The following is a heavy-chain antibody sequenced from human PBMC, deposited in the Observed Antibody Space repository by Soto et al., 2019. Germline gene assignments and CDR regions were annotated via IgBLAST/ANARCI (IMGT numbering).Heavy chain of an antibody. Sequence: QVQLQESGPGLVKPSETLSLACTVSGGSFGNYYWSWIRQPPGKGLEWIGYIYYRGSTNYNPSLKSRATISIDTSKHQLALKLSSVTAADSAVYYCATGLFVPDNYFYYGVDVWGHGTALTVSS. CDR1: GGSFGNYY. CDR3: ATGLFVPDNYFYYGVDV. V-gene: IGHV4-59*01. CDR2: IYYRGST. J-gene: IGHJ6*02. D-gene: IGHD2-21*01.